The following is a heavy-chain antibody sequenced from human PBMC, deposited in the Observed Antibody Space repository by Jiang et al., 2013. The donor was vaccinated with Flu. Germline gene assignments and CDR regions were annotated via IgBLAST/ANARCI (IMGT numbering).Heavy chain of an antibody. CDR2: IYYSGDT. CDR3: ARARAPEIAAYYFDY. D-gene: IGHD6-13*01. CDR1: GDSINYDY. J-gene: IGHJ4*02. V-gene: IGHV4-59*01. Sequence: LLKPSETLSLTCTVSGDSINYDYWNWIRQPPGKGLEWIGYIYYSGDTNYNPSLKSRVAISLDTSRKQFSLNLTSVTAADTAVYYCARARAPEIAAYYFDYWGRGTLVTVSS.